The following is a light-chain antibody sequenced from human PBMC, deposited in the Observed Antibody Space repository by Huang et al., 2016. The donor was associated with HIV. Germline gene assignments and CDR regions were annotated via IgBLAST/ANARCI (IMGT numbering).Light chain of an antibody. Sequence: ETVMTQSPATLSVSPGERATLSCRASQSVSTNLAWYQQRPGQAPRLLIYDASTRATGVPARFSGSWSGTEFTLTISSLQSGDFAVYFCQQYNAWPPWTFGQGTKVEIK. CDR2: DAS. J-gene: IGKJ1*01. CDR1: QSVSTN. V-gene: IGKV3-15*01. CDR3: QQYNAWPPWT.